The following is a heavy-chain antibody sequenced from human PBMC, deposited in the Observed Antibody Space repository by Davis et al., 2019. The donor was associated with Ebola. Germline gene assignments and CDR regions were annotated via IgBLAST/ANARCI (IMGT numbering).Heavy chain of an antibody. V-gene: IGHV4-59*01. CDR1: GGSISSYY. CDR2: IYYSGST. CDR3: ARDKGYCTGGVCSTHFDY. J-gene: IGHJ4*02. D-gene: IGHD2-8*02. Sequence: SETLSLTCTVSGGSISSYYWSWIRQPPGKGLEWIGYIYYSGSTNYNPSLKNRVTISVDTSKNQFSLNLSSVTAADTAVYHCARDKGYCTGGVCSTHFDYWGQGTLVTVSS.